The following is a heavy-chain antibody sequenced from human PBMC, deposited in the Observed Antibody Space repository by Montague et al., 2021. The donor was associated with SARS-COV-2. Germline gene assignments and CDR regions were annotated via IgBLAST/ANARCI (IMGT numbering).Heavy chain of an antibody. D-gene: IGHD3-16*01. CDR3: ATTIYDYVWGTRVEFDY. V-gene: IGHV2-70*01. CDR2: IDWDDDK. Sequence: PALVKPTQTLTLTCTFSGFSLSTSGVGVGWIRQPPGKALEWLALIDWDDDKYYSTSLKTRLTISKDTSKNQVVLTMTNMDPVDTATYYCATTIYDYVWGTRVEFDYWGQGTLVTVSS. CDR1: GFSLSTSGVG. J-gene: IGHJ4*02.